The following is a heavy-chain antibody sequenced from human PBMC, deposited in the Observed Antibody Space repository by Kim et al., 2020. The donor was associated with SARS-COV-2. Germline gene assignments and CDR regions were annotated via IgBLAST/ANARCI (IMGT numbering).Heavy chain of an antibody. Sequence: ASVKVSCQASGYTFTSYAMHWVRQAPGQRLEWMGWINAYNGNTKYPQKFQGRVTITRDTSASTAYMELSSLRSDDTAVYYCARELRDWCPKAAFGFWGHGTLVTVSS. V-gene: IGHV1-3*01. D-gene: IGHD2-8*02. CDR3: ARELRDWCPKAAFGF. J-gene: IGHJ4*03. CDR2: INAYNGNT. CDR1: GYTFTSYA.